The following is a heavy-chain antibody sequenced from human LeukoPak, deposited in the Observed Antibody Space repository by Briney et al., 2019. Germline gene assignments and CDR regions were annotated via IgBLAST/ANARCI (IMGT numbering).Heavy chain of an antibody. CDR3: AREAAWGNWYFDL. Sequence: PGGSLRLSCAASGFTFSNAWMSRVRQAPGKGLEWVAVIGDTGRAKYYADSVEGRFTASRDNSNKILYLEMNSLRYDDTALYYCAREAAWGNWYFDLWGRGTLVTVSS. J-gene: IGHJ2*01. CDR1: GFTFSNAW. V-gene: IGHV3-33*08. D-gene: IGHD3-16*01. CDR2: IGDTGRAK.